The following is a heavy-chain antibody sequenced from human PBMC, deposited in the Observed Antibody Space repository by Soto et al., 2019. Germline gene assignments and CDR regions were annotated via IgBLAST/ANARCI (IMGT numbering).Heavy chain of an antibody. Sequence: QVQLQESGPGLVKPSETLSLTCTASGGSISSYYWSWIRQPPGKGLEWIGYIYYSGSTNYNPSLKSRVTISIDTPNNQFSLKLSSVTAADTAVYYCARGGYSDGPWSLDYWGQGTLVTVSS. J-gene: IGHJ4*02. CDR3: ARGGYSDGPWSLDY. CDR1: GGSISSYY. V-gene: IGHV4-59*01. CDR2: IYYSGST. D-gene: IGHD5-18*01.